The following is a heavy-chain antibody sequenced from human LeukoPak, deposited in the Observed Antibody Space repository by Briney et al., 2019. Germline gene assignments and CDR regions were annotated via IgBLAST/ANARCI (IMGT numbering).Heavy chain of an antibody. CDR3: ARHPRRQSDYGGQRDWFDP. CDR1: GGSLSSSSYY. J-gene: IGHJ5*02. Sequence: KPSQTLSLTCTVSGGSLSSSSYYWGWIRQPPGKGLEWIGSIYYSGSTYYNPSLKSRVTISVDTSKNQFSLKLSSVTAADTAVYYCARHPRRQSDYGGQRDWFDPWGQGTLVTVSS. D-gene: IGHD4-23*01. CDR2: IYYSGST. V-gene: IGHV4-39*01.